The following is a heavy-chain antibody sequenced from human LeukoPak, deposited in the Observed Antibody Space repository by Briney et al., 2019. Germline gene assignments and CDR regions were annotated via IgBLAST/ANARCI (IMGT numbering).Heavy chain of an antibody. CDR3: AKTDLLDYADY. D-gene: IGHD2-21*01. Sequence: GRSLRLSCTASGFTFSSYAMSWVRQAPGKGLEWVSAISGSGGSTYYADSVKGRFTISRDNSKNTLYLQMNSLRAEDTAVYYCAKTDLLDYADYWGQGTLVIVSS. CDR1: GFTFSSYA. CDR2: ISGSGGST. V-gene: IGHV3-23*01. J-gene: IGHJ4*02.